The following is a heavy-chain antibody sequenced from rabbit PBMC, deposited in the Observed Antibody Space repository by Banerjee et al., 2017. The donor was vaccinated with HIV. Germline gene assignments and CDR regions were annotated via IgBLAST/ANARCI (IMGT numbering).Heavy chain of an antibody. D-gene: IGHD4-1*01. CDR2: IDPLFGGT. CDR1: GFIFSSYG. Sequence: QEQLVESGGGLVQPGGSLKLSCEASGFIFSSYGVSWVRQAPGKGLEWIGYIDPLFGGTYYASWVNGRVTISSHNAQNTLYLQLNSLTAADTATYFCVRDYYTSGWGPLGLWGQGTLVTVS. V-gene: IGHV1S47*01. CDR3: VRDYYTSGWGPLGL. J-gene: IGHJ3*01.